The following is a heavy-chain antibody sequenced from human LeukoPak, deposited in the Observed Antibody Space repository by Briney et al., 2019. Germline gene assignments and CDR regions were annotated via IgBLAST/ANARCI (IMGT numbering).Heavy chain of an antibody. Sequence: QPGRSLRLSCAASGFTFSSYGMHWVRQAPGKGLEWVAVISYDGSNKYYADCVKGRFTISRDNSKTTLYLQMNSLRAEDTAVYYCAARIAVAGFDYWGQGTLVTVSS. V-gene: IGHV3-30*03. CDR1: GFTFSSYG. J-gene: IGHJ4*02. CDR2: ISYDGSNK. D-gene: IGHD6-19*01. CDR3: AARIAVAGFDY.